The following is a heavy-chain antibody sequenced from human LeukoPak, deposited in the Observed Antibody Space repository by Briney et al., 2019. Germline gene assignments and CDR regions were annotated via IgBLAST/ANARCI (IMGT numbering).Heavy chain of an antibody. CDR3: ARSIVGATGGDY. CDR2: INPNSGGT. Sequence: ASVKVSCKASGYTFTGYYMHWVRQAPGQGLEWMGRINPNSGGTNYAQKFQGRVTMTRDTSISTAYTELSRLRSDDTAVYYCARSIVGATGGDYWGQGTLVTVSS. V-gene: IGHV1-2*06. CDR1: GYTFTGYY. J-gene: IGHJ4*02. D-gene: IGHD1-26*01.